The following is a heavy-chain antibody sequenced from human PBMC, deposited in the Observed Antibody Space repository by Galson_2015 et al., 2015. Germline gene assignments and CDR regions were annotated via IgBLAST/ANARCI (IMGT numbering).Heavy chain of an antibody. Sequence: SLRLSCAASGSTFSSDWMHWVSQPPGKGLVWVSRINGDGSSTSYRDSVKGRFTVSRDNAKNTLYLQMNSLRAEDTAVWYCARDLGFYWGQGTPVTVSS. CDR2: INGDGSST. CDR1: GSTFSSDW. J-gene: IGHJ4*02. D-gene: IGHD3-10*01. CDR3: ARDLGFY. V-gene: IGHV3-74*01.